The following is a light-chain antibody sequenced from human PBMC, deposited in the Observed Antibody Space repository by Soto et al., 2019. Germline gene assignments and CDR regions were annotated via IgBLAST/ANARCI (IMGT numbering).Light chain of an antibody. V-gene: IGKV3-20*01. CDR3: QQYGSSGYT. CDR1: QSVSSSN. Sequence: EIVLTQSPGPLSLSPGERATLSCRASQSVSSSNLTWYQQKPGQAPRLPIYGASSRATGIPDRFSGSGSGTDFTLTINRLEPDDFAVYYCQQYGSSGYTFGQGTKLEIK. CDR2: GAS. J-gene: IGKJ2*01.